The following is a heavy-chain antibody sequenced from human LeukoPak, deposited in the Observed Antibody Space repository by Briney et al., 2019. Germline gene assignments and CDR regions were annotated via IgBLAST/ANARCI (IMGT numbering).Heavy chain of an antibody. CDR2: IRSGISSK. V-gene: IGHV3-21*01. Sequence: GGSLRLSCAVSGFSLTAFGMNWVRQAPGKGLEWVSSIRSGISSKYYAGSVKGRFTISRDNAKNSLYLQMNSLRAEDTAVYYCARVTNYYYYMDVWGKGSSVTVSS. CDR3: ARVTNYYYYMDV. D-gene: IGHD4-11*01. CDR1: GFSLTAFG. J-gene: IGHJ6*03.